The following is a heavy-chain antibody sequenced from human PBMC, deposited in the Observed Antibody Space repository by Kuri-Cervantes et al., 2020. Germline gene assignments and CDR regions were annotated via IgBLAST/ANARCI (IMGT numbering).Heavy chain of an antibody. V-gene: IGHV1-2*02. CDR1: GYTFTGYY. CDR3: ARVNSRLLGAFDY. Sequence: ASVKVSCKASGYTFTGYYMHWVRQAPGQGLEWMGWINPNSGGTNYAQKFQGRVTITADESTSTAYMELSSLRSEDTAVYYCARVNSRLLGAFDYWGQGTLVTVSS. CDR2: INPNSGGT. J-gene: IGHJ4*02. D-gene: IGHD2/OR15-2a*01.